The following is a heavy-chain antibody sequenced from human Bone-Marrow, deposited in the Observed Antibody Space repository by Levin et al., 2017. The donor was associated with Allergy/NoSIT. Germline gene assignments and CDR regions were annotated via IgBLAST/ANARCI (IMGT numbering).Heavy chain of an antibody. J-gene: IGHJ4*02. CDR3: ARGLVVAAATPYFDY. V-gene: IGHV4-59*01. CDR2: IYYSGST. CDR1: DDSIRSYY. Sequence: SQTLSLPCTVSDDSIRSYYWSWIRQPPGKGLDLIGYIYYSGSTNYNPSLKSRVTISLDTSKNQFSLKLSSVTAADTAVYYCARGLVVAAATPYFDYWGQGTLVTVSS. D-gene: IGHD2-15*01.